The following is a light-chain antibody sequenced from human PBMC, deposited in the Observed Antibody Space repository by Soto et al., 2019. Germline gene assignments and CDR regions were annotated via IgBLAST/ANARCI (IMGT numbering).Light chain of an antibody. V-gene: IGKV1-27*01. CDR1: QGISNY. Sequence: DIQMTQSPSSLSASVGDRVTITCRASQGISNYLAWYQQKPGKVPKLLIYAASTLQSGVPSRFSGSGSGTDFTLTISSLEAEDSAVYYCQQRDIWPPLTFGGGTKLEIK. CDR2: AAS. CDR3: QQRDIWPPLT. J-gene: IGKJ4*01.